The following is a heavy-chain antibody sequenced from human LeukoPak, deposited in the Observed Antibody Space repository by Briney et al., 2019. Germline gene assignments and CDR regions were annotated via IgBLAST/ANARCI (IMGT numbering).Heavy chain of an antibody. CDR1: GYTFTSYG. CDR2: ISAYNGNT. J-gene: IGHJ5*02. D-gene: IGHD2-2*01. CDR3: ARFEGYQLRYVNWFDP. V-gene: IGHV1-18*01. Sequence: ASVKVSCKASGYTFTSYGISWVRQAPGQGLEWMGWISAYNGNTNYAQKLQGRVTMTTDTSTCTAYMELRSLRSDDTAVYYCARFEGYQLRYVNWFDPWGQGTLVTVSS.